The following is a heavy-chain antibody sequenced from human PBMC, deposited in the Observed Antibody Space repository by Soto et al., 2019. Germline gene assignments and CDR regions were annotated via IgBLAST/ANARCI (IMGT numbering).Heavy chain of an antibody. Sequence: DVQLVESGGGLVQPGGSLRVSCAASGFTFRSHRIHWVRQAPGKGLEWVSRIDTGGGGTSYADSVKGRFNISTDNAENTVYLQMNGLRVEDTAVYYCATVFDVWGQGTLVTVSS. CDR3: ATVFDV. CDR1: GFTFRSHR. D-gene: IGHD4-17*01. CDR2: IDTGGGGT. V-gene: IGHV3-74*01. J-gene: IGHJ4*02.